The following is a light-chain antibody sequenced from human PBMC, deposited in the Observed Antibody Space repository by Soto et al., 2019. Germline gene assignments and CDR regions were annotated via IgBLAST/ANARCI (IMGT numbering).Light chain of an antibody. Sequence: EIVFTQSPGTLSLSPGERATLSCRASQSISSSYLAWYQQKLGQAPRLLIYGPSSRATGIPDRFSGSGAGTDFTLTINRLEPEDVAVYYCQQYDSSPRTFGQGTKVDIK. J-gene: IGKJ1*01. CDR1: QSISSSY. V-gene: IGKV3-20*01. CDR3: QQYDSSPRT. CDR2: GPS.